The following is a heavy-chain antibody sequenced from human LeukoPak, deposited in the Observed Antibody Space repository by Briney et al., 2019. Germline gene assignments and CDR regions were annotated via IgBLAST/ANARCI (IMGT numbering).Heavy chain of an antibody. J-gene: IGHJ4*02. Sequence: PGGSLRLSCAASGFTFSSYSMNWVRQAPGKGLEWVSYISTTTYTIYYADSVKGRFTISRDNAKNSLYLQMNSLRAEDTAVYYCAREYSLYDSSGYGPWGQGTLVTVSS. D-gene: IGHD3-22*01. CDR3: AREYSLYDSSGYGP. V-gene: IGHV3-48*01. CDR2: ISTTTYTI. CDR1: GFTFSSYS.